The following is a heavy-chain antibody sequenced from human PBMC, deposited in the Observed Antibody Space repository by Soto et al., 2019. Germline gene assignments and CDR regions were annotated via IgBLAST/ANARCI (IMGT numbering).Heavy chain of an antibody. J-gene: IGHJ6*02. D-gene: IGHD5-18*01. CDR1: GGSFSGYY. CDR3: ARFGYSYASLGRRYYYYGMDV. CDR2: INHSGST. Sequence: PSETLSLTCAVYGGSFSGYYWSWIRQPPGKGLEWIGEINHSGSTNYNPSLKSRVTISVDTSKNQFSLKPSSVTAADTAVYYCARFGYSYASLGRRYYYYGMDVWGQGTTVTVSS. V-gene: IGHV4-34*01.